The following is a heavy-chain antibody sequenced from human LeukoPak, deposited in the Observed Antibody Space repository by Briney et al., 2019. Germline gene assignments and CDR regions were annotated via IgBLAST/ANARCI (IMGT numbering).Heavy chain of an antibody. J-gene: IGHJ4*02. V-gene: IGHV3-72*01. CDR3: AIVRNCFFDY. D-gene: IGHD2-21*01. CDR2: IRNKANSYTT. CDR1: GFTFSAHY. Sequence: PGGSLRLSCAASGFTFSAHYMDWVRQAPGKGLEWVGRIRNKANSYTTEYAASVKGRFTISRDDSKSSLFLQMNSLKTEDTAVYYWAIVRNCFFDYWGQGTLVTVSS.